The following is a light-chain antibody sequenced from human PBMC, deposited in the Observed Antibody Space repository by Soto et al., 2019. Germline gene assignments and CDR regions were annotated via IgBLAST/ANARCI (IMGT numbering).Light chain of an antibody. J-gene: IGKJ4*01. CDR3: QGNPTYPLT. Sequence: DIQLTQSPSTVSASVGDRVTITCRASHNLDTWLAWFQQNPGKAPKILIYRASTLASGVPSRFSGSGSGTEFTLTISSLQPDDFGTYYRQGNPTYPLTLGGRTKVDSK. CDR1: HNLDTW. V-gene: IGKV1-5*03. CDR2: RAS.